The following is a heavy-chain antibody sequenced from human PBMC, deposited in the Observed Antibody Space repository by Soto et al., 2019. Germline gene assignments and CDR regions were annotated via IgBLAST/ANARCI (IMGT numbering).Heavy chain of an antibody. J-gene: IGHJ4*02. V-gene: IGHV4-59*08. CDR2: IYYTGST. CDR1: GGSISRYF. D-gene: IGHD3-10*01. CDR3: ARVPEDGPFELFDY. Sequence: SETLCLTCTVSGGSISRYFWSWILQPPGKGLEWIGSIYYTGSTDYNPSLKSRVTISVDTSKNQFSLNLSSVTAADTAVYYCARVPEDGPFELFDYWGQGTLVTVSS.